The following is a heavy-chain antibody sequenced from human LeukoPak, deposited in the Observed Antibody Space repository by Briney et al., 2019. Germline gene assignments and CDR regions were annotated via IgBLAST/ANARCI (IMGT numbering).Heavy chain of an antibody. V-gene: IGHV3-30*03. Sequence: GGSLRLSCAASGFTFSSYAMHWVRQAPGKGLEWVAVISYDGSNKYYADSVKGRFTISRDNSKNTLYVLMNSLRPEDTAVYYCATVASVLLWFGESYFFGYRGQGTLVTVSS. CDR2: ISYDGSNK. D-gene: IGHD3-10*01. J-gene: IGHJ4*02. CDR1: GFTFSSYA. CDR3: ATVASVLLWFGESYFFGY.